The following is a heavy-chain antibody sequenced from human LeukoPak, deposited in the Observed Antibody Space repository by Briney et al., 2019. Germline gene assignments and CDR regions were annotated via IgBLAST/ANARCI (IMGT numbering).Heavy chain of an antibody. D-gene: IGHD6-25*01. CDR3: ARHRARRSAFDV. V-gene: IGHV5-51*01. Sequence: GESLKISCKGSGYSFASYWIALVRQMPGKGLEWMGIIYPGDSDTTYSPSFQGQVTISADKSISTAYLQWNSLEASDTAMYYCARHRARRSAFDVWGQGTLVTVSS. CDR2: IYPGDSDT. J-gene: IGHJ3*01. CDR1: GYSFASYW.